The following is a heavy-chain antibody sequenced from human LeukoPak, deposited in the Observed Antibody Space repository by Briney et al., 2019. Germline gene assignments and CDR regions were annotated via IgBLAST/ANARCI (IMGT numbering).Heavy chain of an antibody. V-gene: IGHV1-2*02. J-gene: IGHJ6*03. CDR1: GYTFTGYY. CDR3: ARSYDYDYYYMDV. Sequence: ASVKVSCKASGYTFTGYYMHWVRQAPGQGLEWTGWINPNSGGTNYAQKFQGRVTMTRDTSISTAYMELSRLRSDDTAVYYCARSYDYDYYYMDVWGKGTTVTISS. CDR2: INPNSGGT. D-gene: IGHD5-12*01.